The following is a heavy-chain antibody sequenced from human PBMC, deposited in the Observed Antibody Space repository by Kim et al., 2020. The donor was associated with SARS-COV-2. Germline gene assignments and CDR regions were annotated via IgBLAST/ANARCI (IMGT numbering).Heavy chain of an antibody. Sequence: GGSLRLSCVNSGFTFNNVWVSWVRQGPGKGPEWVGRIKKTTDEGTTDYAAAVKGRFVVSRDESKKTVYLQMNSLKTEHTGIYFCCTNGWSGSMPFD. J-gene: IGHJ4*01. D-gene: IGHD3-3*01. CDR3: CTNGWSGSMPFD. CDR1: GFTFNNVW. CDR2: IKKTTDEGTT. V-gene: IGHV3-15*01.